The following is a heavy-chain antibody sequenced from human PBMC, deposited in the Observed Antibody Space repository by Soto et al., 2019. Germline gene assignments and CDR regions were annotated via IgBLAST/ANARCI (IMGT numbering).Heavy chain of an antibody. V-gene: IGHV4-4*07. J-gene: IGHJ6*02. D-gene: IGHD4-17*01. CDR1: GGSISSYY. Sequence: SETLSLTCTVSGGSISSYYWSWIRQPAGKGLEWIGRIYTSGSTNYNPSLKSRATMSVDTSKNQFSLKLSFVTAADTAVYYCASERPTTVVTPTHYGMDVWGQGTTVTVSS. CDR2: IYTSGST. CDR3: ASERPTTVVTPTHYGMDV.